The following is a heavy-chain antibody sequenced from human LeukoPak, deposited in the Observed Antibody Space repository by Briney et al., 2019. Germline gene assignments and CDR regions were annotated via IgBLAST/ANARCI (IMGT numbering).Heavy chain of an antibody. Sequence: GSLRLSCAASAFTFSSYAMHWVRQAPGKGLEWVAVISSDGSHKYYADSVKGRFTISRDNSKNTLSLQVNSLRAEDTAVYYCARDLVTGDSLYYFDYWGQGTLVTVSS. CDR2: ISSDGSHK. J-gene: IGHJ4*02. D-gene: IGHD7-27*01. V-gene: IGHV3-30*04. CDR1: AFTFSSYA. CDR3: ARDLVTGDSLYYFDY.